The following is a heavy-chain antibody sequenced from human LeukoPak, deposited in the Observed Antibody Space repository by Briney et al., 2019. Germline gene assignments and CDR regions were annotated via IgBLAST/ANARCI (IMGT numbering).Heavy chain of an antibody. CDR1: GFTFSSYS. CDR3: AKTYYGSGSYRGYYFDY. V-gene: IGHV3-21*04. D-gene: IGHD3-10*01. J-gene: IGHJ4*02. CDR2: ISSSSSYI. Sequence: GGSLRLPCAASGFTFSSYSMNWVRQAPGKGLEWVSSISSSSSYIYYADSVKGRFTISRDNAKNSLYLQMNSLRAEDTAVYYCAKTYYGSGSYRGYYFDYWGQGTLVTVSS.